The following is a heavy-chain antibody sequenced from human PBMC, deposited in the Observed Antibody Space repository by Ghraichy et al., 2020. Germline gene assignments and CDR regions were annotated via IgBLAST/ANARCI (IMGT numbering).Heavy chain of an antibody. CDR2: ISSSGITT. D-gene: IGHD3-22*01. Sequence: GGSLRLSCAASGFTFSDYYMTWIRQAPGEGLEWVSYISSSGITTHHADSVKGRFTISRDNAKNSLYLQMNSPRVEDTAVYYCARVGANSGYYFDSWGQGTLVTVSS. CDR1: GFTFSDYY. V-gene: IGHV3-11*01. CDR3: ARVGANSGYYFDS. J-gene: IGHJ4*02.